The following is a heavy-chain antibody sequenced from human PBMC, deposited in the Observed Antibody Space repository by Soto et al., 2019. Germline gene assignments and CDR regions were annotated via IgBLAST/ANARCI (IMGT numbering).Heavy chain of an antibody. D-gene: IGHD3-3*01. CDR3: AKDTYYDFWSGYPEPRYFDL. J-gene: IGHJ2*01. Sequence: EVQLVESGGGLVQPGRSLRLSCAASGFTFDDYAMHWVRQAPGKGLEWVSGISWNSGSIGYADSVKGRFTISRDNAKNSLYLQMNSLRAEDTALYYCAKDTYYDFWSGYPEPRYFDLWGRGTLVTVSS. CDR1: GFTFDDYA. V-gene: IGHV3-9*01. CDR2: ISWNSGSI.